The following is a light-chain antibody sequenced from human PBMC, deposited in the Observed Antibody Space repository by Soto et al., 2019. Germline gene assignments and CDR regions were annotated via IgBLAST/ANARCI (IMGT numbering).Light chain of an antibody. Sequence: EIVMTQSPATLSLSPGERATLSCRASQSVSSHLAWYQQRPGQAPRLLIYGASNRATGIPGRFSSSGSGTEFTLTISSLQSEDFAVYYCLQYSNWPPWTFGQGTKVEIK. CDR3: LQYSNWPPWT. CDR1: QSVSSH. J-gene: IGKJ1*01. V-gene: IGKV3-15*01. CDR2: GAS.